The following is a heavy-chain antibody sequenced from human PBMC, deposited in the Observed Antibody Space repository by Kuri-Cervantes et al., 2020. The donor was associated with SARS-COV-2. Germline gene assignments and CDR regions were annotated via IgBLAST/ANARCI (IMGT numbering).Heavy chain of an antibody. CDR3: ARGPLYSSSWYDWFHP. V-gene: IGHV3-74*01. D-gene: IGHD6-13*01. CDR2: INSDGSST. CDR1: GFTFSSYW. Sequence: LSLTCAASGFTFSSYWMHWVRQAPGKGLVWVSRINSDGSSTSYADSVKGRFTISRDNAKSTLYLQMNSLRAEDTAVYYCARGPLYSSSWYDWFHPWGQGTLVTVSS. J-gene: IGHJ5*02.